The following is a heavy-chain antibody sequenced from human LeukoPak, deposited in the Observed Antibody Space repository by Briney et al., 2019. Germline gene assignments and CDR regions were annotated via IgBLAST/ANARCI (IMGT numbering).Heavy chain of an antibody. CDR2: VSGYNGNT. D-gene: IGHD2-2*01. V-gene: IGHV1-18*04. CDR1: GYTFTSYA. J-gene: IGHJ5*02. Sequence: ASVKVSCKASGYTFTSYAFSWVRQAPGQRLEWIGWVSGYNGNTNYAQKVQGRVTMTTDTSTSTAYIELRSLRSDDTAVYYCARTGWGVPAAGDWFDPWGQGTLVTVSS. CDR3: ARTGWGVPAAGDWFDP.